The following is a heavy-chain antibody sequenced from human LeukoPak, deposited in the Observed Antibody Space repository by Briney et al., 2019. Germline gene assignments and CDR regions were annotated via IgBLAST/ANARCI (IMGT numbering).Heavy chain of an antibody. CDR2: LYNGGDT. CDR3: ARGVEASGVGFYASDI. V-gene: IGHV4-4*07. J-gene: IGHJ3*02. CDR1: GASIGSFY. D-gene: IGHD6-13*01. Sequence: TSETLSLTCTVSGASIGSFYWSWIRQPAGKGLEWIGRLYNGGDTNYSPSLRSRVTIPVDTSKNQFSLKLNSVTAADTAVYYCARGVEASGVGFYASDIWGQGTVVTVSS.